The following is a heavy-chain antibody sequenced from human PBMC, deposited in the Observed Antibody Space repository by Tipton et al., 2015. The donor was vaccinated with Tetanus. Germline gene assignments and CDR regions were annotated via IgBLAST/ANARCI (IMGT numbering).Heavy chain of an antibody. Sequence: QVQLVQSGAEVKKPGASVKVSCKASGYTFTGYYMHWVRQAPGQGLEWMGWINPNSGGTNYPQKFQGRVTMTRDTSISTAYMELSRLRSDDAAVYYCARVPQTSRDDIWGQGTMVTVSS. V-gene: IGHV1-2*02. CDR1: GYTFTGYY. J-gene: IGHJ3*02. CDR3: ARVPQTSRDDI. CDR2: INPNSGGT.